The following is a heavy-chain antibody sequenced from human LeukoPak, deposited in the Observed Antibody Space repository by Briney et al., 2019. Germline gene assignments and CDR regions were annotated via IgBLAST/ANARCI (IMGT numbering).Heavy chain of an antibody. V-gene: IGHV3-11*01. CDR3: AREAESSGYYYVGDYFDY. J-gene: IGHJ4*02. CDR2: ISSSGSTI. Sequence: PGESLRLSCAASGFTFSDYYMSWIRQAPGKGLEWVSYISSSGSTIYYADSVKGRFTISRDNAKNSLYLQMNSLRAEDTAVYYCAREAESSGYYYVGDYFDYWGQGTLVTVSS. CDR1: GFTFSDYY. D-gene: IGHD3-22*01.